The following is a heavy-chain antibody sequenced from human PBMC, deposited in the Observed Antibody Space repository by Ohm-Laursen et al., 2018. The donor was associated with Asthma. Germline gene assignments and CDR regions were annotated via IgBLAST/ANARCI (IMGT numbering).Heavy chain of an antibody. J-gene: IGHJ4*02. D-gene: IGHD7-27*01. CDR2: ISYDGSNK. CDR3: ARDKTLTGDETPHFDY. Sequence: SLRLSCSASGFTFSSYGMHWVRQAPGKGLEWVAVISYDGSNKYYADSVKGRFTISRDNSKNTLYLQMNSLRAEDTAVYYCARDKTLTGDETPHFDYWGQGTPVTVSS. V-gene: IGHV3-30*03. CDR1: GFTFSSYG.